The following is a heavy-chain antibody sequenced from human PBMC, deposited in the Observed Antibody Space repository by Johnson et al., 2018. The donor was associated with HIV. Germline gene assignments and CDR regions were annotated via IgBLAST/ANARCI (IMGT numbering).Heavy chain of an antibody. CDR1: GFTFSDYY. D-gene: IGHD7-27*01. V-gene: IGHV3-11*04. CDR3: AKTTRGNWGSCFDI. Sequence: QMLLVESGGGLVQPGGSLRLSCAVSGFTFSDYYMSWIRQAPGKGLECISYISSSGTTIYYTDSVKGRFTISRDNAKNSLYLQLNSLRAEDTSLYYCAKTTRGNWGSCFDIWGRGTMVTVSS. CDR2: ISSSGTTI. J-gene: IGHJ3*02.